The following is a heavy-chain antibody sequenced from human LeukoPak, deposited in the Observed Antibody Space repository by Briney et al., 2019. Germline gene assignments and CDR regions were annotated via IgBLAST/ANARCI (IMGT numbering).Heavy chain of an antibody. CDR2: ISWNSGSI. V-gene: IGHV3-9*01. Sequence: SGGSLRLSCAASGFTFDNYAIHWVRQAPGKGLEWVSGISWNSGSIGYADSVKGRFTISRDNAKNSLYLQMNSLRAEDTAFYYCAKDISGATYYYYGMDVWGQGTTVTVSS. J-gene: IGHJ6*02. CDR3: AKDISGATYYYYGMDV. CDR1: GFTFDNYA. D-gene: IGHD1-26*01.